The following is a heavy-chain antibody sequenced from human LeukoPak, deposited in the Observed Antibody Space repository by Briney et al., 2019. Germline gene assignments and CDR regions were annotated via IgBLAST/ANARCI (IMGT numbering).Heavy chain of an antibody. D-gene: IGHD6-13*01. CDR1: GGSISSSSYY. CDR3: VKYETAAVSSIDC. CDR2: VYYSGST. V-gene: IGHV4-39*02. J-gene: IGHJ4*02. Sequence: SETLSLTCTVSGGSISSSSYYWGWLRQPPGKGLEWLGCVYYSGSTYYNPSLRSRATISVDTSKNHFSLKLSSVTAADATVYYCVKYETAAVSSIDCWGQGTLVTVSS.